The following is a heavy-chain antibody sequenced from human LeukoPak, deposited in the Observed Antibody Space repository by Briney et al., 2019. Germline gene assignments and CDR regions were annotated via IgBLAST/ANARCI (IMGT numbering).Heavy chain of an antibody. J-gene: IGHJ5*02. CDR3: ARDGIRGIAAAGTTWFDP. CDR2: IIPIFGTA. V-gene: IGHV1-69*13. CDR1: GGTFSSYA. Sequence: GASVKVSCKASGGTFSSYAISWVRQAPGQGLEWMGGIIPIFGTANYAQKFQGGVTITADESTSTAYMELSSLRSEDTAVYHCARDGIRGIAAAGTTWFDPWGQGTLVTVSS. D-gene: IGHD6-13*01.